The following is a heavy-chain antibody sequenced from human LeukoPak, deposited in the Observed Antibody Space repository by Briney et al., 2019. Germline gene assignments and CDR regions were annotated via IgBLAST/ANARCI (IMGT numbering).Heavy chain of an antibody. CDR3: AKASAMIVVVSKHFDY. J-gene: IGHJ4*02. CDR1: GFTFRSYE. Sequence: GGSLRLSCEDSGFTFRSYEMNWVRQAPGKGLEWIAYLSSSGSAFSYADSVKGRFTIARDNAKNSVYLEMNSLRADDTAVYYCAKASAMIVVVSKHFDYWGQGTLVTVSS. CDR2: LSSSGSAF. V-gene: IGHV3-48*03. D-gene: IGHD3-22*01.